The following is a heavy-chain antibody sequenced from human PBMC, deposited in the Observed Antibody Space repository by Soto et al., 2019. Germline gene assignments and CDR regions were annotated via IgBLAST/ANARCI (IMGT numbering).Heavy chain of an antibody. D-gene: IGHD2-15*01. Sequence: VGSLRLSCAGSGFTFGDSYMSWIRQAPGKGLEWLSYISPGSRYPAYADSVKGRFTISRDNAKRSLYLQMMSLTVEDTAIYYCVRGGGGGLFDPWGQGTMVTVSS. CDR3: VRGGGGGLFDP. CDR1: GFTFGDSY. J-gene: IGHJ5*02. V-gene: IGHV3-11*06. CDR2: ISPGSRYP.